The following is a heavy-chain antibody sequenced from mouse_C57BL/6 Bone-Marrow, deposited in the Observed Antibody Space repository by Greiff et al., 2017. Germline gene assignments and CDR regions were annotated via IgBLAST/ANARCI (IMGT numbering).Heavy chain of an antibody. CDR1: GFSLTSYG. Sequence: VQGVESGPGLVQPSQSLSITCTVSGFSLTSYGVHWVRQSPGKGLEWLGVIWRGGSTDYNAAFMSRLSITKDNSKSQVFFKMNSLQADDTAIYYCAKNDYGSFYAMDYWGQGTSVTVSS. J-gene: IGHJ4*01. D-gene: IGHD1-1*01. CDR3: AKNDYGSFYAMDY. V-gene: IGHV2-5*01. CDR2: IWRGGST.